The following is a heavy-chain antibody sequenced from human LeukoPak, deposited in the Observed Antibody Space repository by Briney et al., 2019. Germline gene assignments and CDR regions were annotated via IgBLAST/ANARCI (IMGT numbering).Heavy chain of an antibody. CDR3: AVRGSLWSGYLRGKYYFDY. Sequence: PSETLSLTCAVYGGSFSGYYWSWIRQPPGKGLEWIGEINHSGSTNYNPSLKSRVTISVDTSKNQFSLKLSSVTDADTAVYYCAVRGSLWSGYLRGKYYFDYWGQGTLVTVSS. D-gene: IGHD3-3*01. J-gene: IGHJ4*02. V-gene: IGHV4-34*01. CDR2: INHSGST. CDR1: GGSFSGYY.